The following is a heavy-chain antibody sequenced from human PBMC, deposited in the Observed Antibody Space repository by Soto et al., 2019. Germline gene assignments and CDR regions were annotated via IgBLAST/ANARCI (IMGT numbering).Heavy chain of an antibody. D-gene: IGHD3-3*01. CDR2: MYYTGNK. J-gene: IGHJ5*02. Sequence: PSETLSLTCTVSGGSISSSTYYWDWIRQPPGKGLEWIGAMYYTGNKNYNPSLESRVTMSVDKSKNQFSLKLSSVTAADTAVYYCARDTGGKYWSGYYTSYNWFDPWGQGTLVTVSS. CDR3: ARDTGGKYWSGYYTSYNWFDP. CDR1: GGSISSSTYY. V-gene: IGHV4-39*07.